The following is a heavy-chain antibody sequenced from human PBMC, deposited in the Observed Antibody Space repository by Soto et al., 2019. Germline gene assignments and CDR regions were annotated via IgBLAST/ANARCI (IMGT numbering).Heavy chain of an antibody. Sequence: GASVKVSCKASGGTFSSYAISWVRQAPGQGLEWMGGIIPIFGTANYAQKFQGRVTITADESTSTAYMELSSLRSEDTAVYYCTTSNFDWLLSTGGMDVWGQGTTVTVSS. CDR2: IIPIFGTA. CDR3: TTSNFDWLLSTGGMDV. CDR1: GGTFSSYA. V-gene: IGHV1-69*13. J-gene: IGHJ6*02. D-gene: IGHD3-9*01.